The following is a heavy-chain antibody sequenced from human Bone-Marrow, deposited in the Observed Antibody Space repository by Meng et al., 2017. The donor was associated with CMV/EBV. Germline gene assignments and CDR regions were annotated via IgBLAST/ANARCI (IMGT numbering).Heavy chain of an antibody. CDR1: GYTFTGYY. V-gene: IGHV1-2*02. D-gene: IGHD2-2*01. CDR2: INPNSGGT. Sequence: ASVKVSCKASGYTFTGYYMHWVRQAPGQGLEWMGWINPNSGGTNYAQKFQGRVTMTRDTSISTAYMELSRLSSDDTAVYYCARDPEYCSSTSCLPFDYWGQGTLVTVSS. J-gene: IGHJ4*02. CDR3: ARDPEYCSSTSCLPFDY.